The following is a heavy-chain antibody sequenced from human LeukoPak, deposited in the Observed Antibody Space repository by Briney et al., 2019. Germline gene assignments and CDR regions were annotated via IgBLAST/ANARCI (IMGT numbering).Heavy chain of an antibody. CDR2: IYSGGST. CDR3: ARGVTARERGY. CDR1: GFTVSDSY. J-gene: IGHJ4*02. D-gene: IGHD4-23*01. V-gene: IGHV3-66*01. Sequence: GGSLRLSCAASGFTVSDSYMSWVRQAPGKGLEWVSVIYSGGSTFYADSVKGRFTISRDTSKNTLSLQMNSLRAEDTAVYYCARGVTARERGYWGQGALVTVSS.